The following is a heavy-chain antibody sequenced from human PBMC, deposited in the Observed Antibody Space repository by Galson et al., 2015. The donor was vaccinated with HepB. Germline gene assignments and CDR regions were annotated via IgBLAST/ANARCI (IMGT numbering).Heavy chain of an antibody. J-gene: IGHJ4*02. CDR3: ATSATFKDYDYGALDY. CDR2: FDREDGET. V-gene: IGHV1-24*01. Sequence: SVKVSCKVSGYSLSELSIHWVRQAPGKGLEWMGGFDREDGETNYANNLQGRVTMTEDTSTDTAYMELSSLRSEDTAIYYCATSATFKDYDYGALDYWGQGSLVSVSS. D-gene: IGHD5-12*01. CDR1: GYSLSELS.